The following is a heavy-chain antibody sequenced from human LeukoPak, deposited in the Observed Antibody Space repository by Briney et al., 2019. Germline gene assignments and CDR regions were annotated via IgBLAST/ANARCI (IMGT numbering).Heavy chain of an antibody. J-gene: IGHJ5*02. CDR2: IYYSGST. D-gene: IGHD1-14*01. Sequence: PSETLSLTCTVSGGSISSYYWSWIRQPPGKGLEWIGYIYYSGSTNYNPSLKSRVTISVDTSKNQFSLKLSSVTAADTAAYYCARYLAPPGWFDPWGQGTLVTVSS. CDR1: GGSISSYY. V-gene: IGHV4-59*08. CDR3: ARYLAPPGWFDP.